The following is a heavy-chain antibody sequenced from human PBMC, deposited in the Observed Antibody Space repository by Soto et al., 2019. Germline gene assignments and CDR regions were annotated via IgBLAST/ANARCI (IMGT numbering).Heavy chain of an antibody. CDR3: AREGEHNWFDP. J-gene: IGHJ5*02. CDR1: GFTFSSYS. Sequence: PGGSLRLSCAASGFTFSSYSMNWVRQAPGKGLEWVSYISSSSSTIYYADSVKGRFTISRDNAKNSLYLQMNSLRAEDTAVYYCAREGEHNWFDPWGQGTLVTVSS. V-gene: IGHV3-48*01. CDR2: ISSSSSTI.